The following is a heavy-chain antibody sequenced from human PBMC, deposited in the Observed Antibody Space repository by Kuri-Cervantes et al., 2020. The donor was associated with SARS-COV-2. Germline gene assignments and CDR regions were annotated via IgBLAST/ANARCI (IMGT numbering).Heavy chain of an antibody. CDR3: ARLVPAAILSFYYYGMDV. J-gene: IGHJ6*02. V-gene: IGHV1-18*04. CDR2: ISAYNGNT. Sequence: ASVKVSCKASGYTFTGYYMHWVRQAPGQGLEWIGWISAYNGNTNYAQKLQGRVTMTTDTSTSTAYMELRSLRSDDTAVYYCARLVPAAILSFYYYGMDVWGQGTTVTVSS. D-gene: IGHD2-2*01. CDR1: GYTFTGYY.